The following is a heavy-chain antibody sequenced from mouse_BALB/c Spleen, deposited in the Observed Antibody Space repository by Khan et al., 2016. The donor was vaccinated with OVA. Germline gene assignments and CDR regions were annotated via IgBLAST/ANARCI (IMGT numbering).Heavy chain of an antibody. D-gene: IGHD1-1*01. Sequence: EVQLQESGPGLVKPSQSLSLTCTVTGYSITSGYAWNWIRQFPGNKLEWMGYISYSGVTSYTPSLKSRISITRDTSKNQFFLQLNSVTTKDTATYYCARGNYYTDYFDYWGQGTTLTVSS. J-gene: IGHJ2*01. V-gene: IGHV3-2*02. CDR3: ARGNYYTDYFDY. CDR1: GYSITSGYA. CDR2: ISYSGVT.